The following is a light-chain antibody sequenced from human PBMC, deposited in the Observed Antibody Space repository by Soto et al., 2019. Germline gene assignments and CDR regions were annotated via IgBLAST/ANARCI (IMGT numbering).Light chain of an antibody. CDR3: QSYDSSLSASV. V-gene: IGLV1-40*01. Sequence: QSALTQPPSLSGAPGQRITISCTGSSSNIRAGYDVHWYQQLPGAAPKLLIYANTNRPSGVPGRFSGSKSGASASLAITGLQAEDEADYYCQSYDSSLSASVFGGGTKLTVL. CDR1: SSNIRAGYD. J-gene: IGLJ3*02. CDR2: ANT.